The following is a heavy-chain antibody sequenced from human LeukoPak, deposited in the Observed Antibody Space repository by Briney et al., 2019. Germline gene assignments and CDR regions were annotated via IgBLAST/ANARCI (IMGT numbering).Heavy chain of an antibody. CDR1: GFTFSSYA. J-gene: IGHJ4*02. CDR2: ISYDGSNK. D-gene: IGHD6-13*01. Sequence: PGGSLRLSCAASGFTFSSYAMHWVRQAPGKGLEWVAVISYDGSNKYYADSVKGRFTIFRDNSKDTLYLQMNSLRAEGTAVYYCARDWRKQQLVGYFDYWGQGTLVTVSS. V-gene: IGHV3-30*04. CDR3: ARDWRKQQLVGYFDY.